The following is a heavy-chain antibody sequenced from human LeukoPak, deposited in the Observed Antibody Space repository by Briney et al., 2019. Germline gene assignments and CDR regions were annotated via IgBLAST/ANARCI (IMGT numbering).Heavy chain of an antibody. Sequence: PSETLSLTCTVSGGSISSSSYYWGWIRQPPRKGLEWIGSIYYSGSTYYNPSLKSRVTISVDTSKNQFSLKLSSVTAADTAVYYCARRQWFGELLSFDYWGQGTLVTVSS. CDR1: GGSISSSSYY. D-gene: IGHD3-10*01. V-gene: IGHV4-39*01. CDR2: IYYSGST. CDR3: ARRQWFGELLSFDY. J-gene: IGHJ4*02.